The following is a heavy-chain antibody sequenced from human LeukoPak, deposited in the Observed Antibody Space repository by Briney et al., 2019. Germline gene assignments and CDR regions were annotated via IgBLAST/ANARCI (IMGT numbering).Heavy chain of an antibody. Sequence: GGSLRLSCAASGFTFSSYWMSWVRQAPGKGLEWVANIKQDGSEKYYVDSVKGRFTISRDNAKNSLYLQMNSLRAEDTAVYYCAKTPRDGYNVVVFDFDYWGQGTLVTVSS. J-gene: IGHJ4*02. D-gene: IGHD5-24*01. CDR1: GFTFSSYW. CDR3: AKTPRDGYNVVVFDFDY. V-gene: IGHV3-7*03. CDR2: IKQDGSEK.